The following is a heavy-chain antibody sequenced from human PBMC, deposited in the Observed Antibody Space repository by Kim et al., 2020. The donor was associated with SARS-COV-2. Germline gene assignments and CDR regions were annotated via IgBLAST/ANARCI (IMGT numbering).Heavy chain of an antibody. CDR3: ARSSSLPSFYYYYGMDV. J-gene: IGHJ6*02. V-gene: IGHV3-23*01. CDR2: ISGSGGST. CDR1: GFTFSRYA. D-gene: IGHD6-13*01. Sequence: GGSLRLSCAASGFTFSRYAMSWVRQAPGKGLEWVSAISGSGGSTYYADSVKGRFTISRDNSKNTLYLQMNSLRAEDTAVYYCARSSSLPSFYYYYGMDVWGQGTTVTVSS.